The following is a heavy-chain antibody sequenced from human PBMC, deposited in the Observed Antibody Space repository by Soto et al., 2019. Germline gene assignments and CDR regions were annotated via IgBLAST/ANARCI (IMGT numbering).Heavy chain of an antibody. V-gene: IGHV1-18*01. D-gene: IGHD6-19*01. CDR1: GYTFTSYG. J-gene: IGHJ6*02. Sequence: GASVKVSCKAPGYTFTSYGISWVRQAPGQGLEWMGWISAYNGNTNYAQKLQGRVTMTTDTSTSTANMELRSLRSDAKAVYYCASDSPWLVFGGDYYYGMEVWGQGTTVTVSS. CDR3: ASDSPWLVFGGDYYYGMEV. CDR2: ISAYNGNT.